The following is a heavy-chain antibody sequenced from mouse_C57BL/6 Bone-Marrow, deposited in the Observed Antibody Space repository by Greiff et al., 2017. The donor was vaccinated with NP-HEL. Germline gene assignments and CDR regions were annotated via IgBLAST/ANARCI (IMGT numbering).Heavy chain of an antibody. CDR1: GFNIKNTY. CDR3: AKSLYYYGRSLYY. CDR2: IDPANGNT. Sequence: VQLQQSVAELVRPGASVKLSCTASGFNIKNTYMHWVKQRPEQGLEWIGRIDPANGNTKYAPKFQGKATITADTSSNAAYLQLSSLTSEDTAIYYCAKSLYYYGRSLYYWGQGTTLTVSS. V-gene: IGHV14-3*01. D-gene: IGHD1-1*01. J-gene: IGHJ2*01.